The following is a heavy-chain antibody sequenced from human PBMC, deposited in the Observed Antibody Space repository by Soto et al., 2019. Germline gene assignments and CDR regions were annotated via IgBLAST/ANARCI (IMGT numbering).Heavy chain of an antibody. D-gene: IGHD6-19*01. J-gene: IGHJ4*02. CDR3: ARDPDGIGVADY. CDR2: IYYSGST. V-gene: IGHV4-59*01. CDR1: GGSISSYY. Sequence: SETLSLTCTVSGGSISSYYWSWIRQPPGKGLEWIGYIYYSGSTNYNPSLKSRVTISVDTSKNQFSLKLSSVTAADTAVYYCARDPDGIGVADYWGQGTLVTVSS.